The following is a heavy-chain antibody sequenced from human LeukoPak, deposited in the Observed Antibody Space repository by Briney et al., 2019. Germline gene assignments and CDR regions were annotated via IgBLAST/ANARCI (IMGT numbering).Heavy chain of an antibody. J-gene: IGHJ3*02. CDR1: GGSISSYY. Sequence: PSETLSLTCTVSGGSISSYYWSWIRQPPGKGLEWIGCIYYSGSTDYNPSLKSRVTISVDTSKNQFSLKLSSVTAADTAVYYCARGTAFGIWGQGTMVSVSS. CDR3: ARGTAFGI. V-gene: IGHV4-59*01. CDR2: IYYSGST.